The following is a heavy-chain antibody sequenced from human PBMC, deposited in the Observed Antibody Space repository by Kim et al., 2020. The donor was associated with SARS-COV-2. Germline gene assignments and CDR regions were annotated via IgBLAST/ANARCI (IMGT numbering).Heavy chain of an antibody. CDR1: GGSFSHYY. D-gene: IGHD2-15*01. CDR2: INHSGGT. V-gene: IGHV4-34*01. J-gene: IGHJ5*01. Sequence: SETLSLTCAVSGGSFSHYYWTWIRQPPGKGLEWIGEINHSGGTNYSPSPRSRLTISVDTPKNNFSLRLTSVTAADTAVYYCVRGGRCSGGSCLNWFHPWGQGTLVTVSS. CDR3: VRGGRCSGGSCLNWFHP.